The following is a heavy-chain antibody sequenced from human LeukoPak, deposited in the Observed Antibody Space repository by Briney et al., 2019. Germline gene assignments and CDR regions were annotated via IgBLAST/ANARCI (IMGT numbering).Heavy chain of an antibody. V-gene: IGHV4-38-2*02. J-gene: IGHJ3*02. D-gene: IGHD6-6*01. CDR1: GYSISSGYY. CDR2: ISHSGST. CDR3: ARDLKSSSTRTGDPINDAFDI. Sequence: SETLSLTCTVCGYSISSGYYWGWIRQPPGKGLEWIGSISHSGSTYYNPSLKSRVTISVDTSKNQFSLQLSSVTAADTAVYYCARDLKSSSTRTGDPINDAFDIWGQGTMVTVSS.